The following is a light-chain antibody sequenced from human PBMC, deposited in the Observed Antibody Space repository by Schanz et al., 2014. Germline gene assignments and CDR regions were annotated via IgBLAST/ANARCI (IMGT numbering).Light chain of an antibody. V-gene: IGKV1-39*01. CDR2: AAS. CDR1: QNINTY. J-gene: IGKJ5*01. CDR3: QQGFSAIT. Sequence: DIQVTQSPSFLSASVGDRVTITCRTSQNINTYLHWYRQKPGKAPELLIYAASTLENGVPSRFSGGGSGTDFTLTINSLQPEDFATYYCQQGFSAITFGQGTRL.